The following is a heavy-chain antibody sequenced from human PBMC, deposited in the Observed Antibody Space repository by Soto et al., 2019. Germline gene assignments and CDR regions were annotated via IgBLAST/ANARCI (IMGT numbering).Heavy chain of an antibody. Sequence: GGSLRLSCAASGFTFSSYVMHWVRQAPGKGLEWVAVISYDGSNKYYADSVKGRFTISRDNSKNTLYLQMNSLRAEDTAVYSCARDHIDNWFDPWGQGTLVTVSS. J-gene: IGHJ5*02. CDR1: GFTFSSYV. CDR3: ARDHIDNWFDP. CDR2: ISYDGSNK. V-gene: IGHV3-33*08.